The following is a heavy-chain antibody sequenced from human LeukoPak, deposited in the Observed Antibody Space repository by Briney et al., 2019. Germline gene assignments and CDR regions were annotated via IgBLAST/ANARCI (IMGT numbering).Heavy chain of an antibody. D-gene: IGHD5-18*01. Sequence: PSETLSLTCTVSGGSISSYYWSWIRQHPGKGLEWIGYIYYSGSTYYNPSLKSRVTISVDTSKNQFSLKLSSVTAADTAVYYCARGYGGYSYGLDYWGQGTLVTVSS. J-gene: IGHJ4*02. V-gene: IGHV4-59*06. CDR1: GGSISSYY. CDR3: ARGYGGYSYGLDY. CDR2: IYYSGST.